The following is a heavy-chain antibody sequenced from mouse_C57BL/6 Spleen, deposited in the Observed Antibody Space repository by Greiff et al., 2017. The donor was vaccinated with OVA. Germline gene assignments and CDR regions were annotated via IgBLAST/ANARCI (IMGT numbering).Heavy chain of an antibody. CDR3: ARSEPGRSWFAY. CDR1: GYTFTSYW. Sequence: QVQLQQPGAELVKPGASVKLSCKASGYTFTSYWMHWVKQRPGQGLEWIGMIHPNSGSTNYNEKFKSKATLTVDKSSSTAYMQLSSLTSEDSAVYYCARSEPGRSWFAYWGQGTLVTVSA. D-gene: IGHD4-1*01. J-gene: IGHJ3*01. V-gene: IGHV1-64*01. CDR2: IHPNSGST.